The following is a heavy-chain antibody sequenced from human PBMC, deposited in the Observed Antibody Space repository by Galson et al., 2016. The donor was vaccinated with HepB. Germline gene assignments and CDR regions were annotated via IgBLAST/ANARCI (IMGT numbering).Heavy chain of an antibody. CDR2: ISYDGSEE. V-gene: IGHV3-30*07. D-gene: IGHD3-10*01. CDR1: GFIFSDYA. CDR3: TKDPQLYVTRGVWDN. Sequence: SLRLSCAVSGFIFSDYAMHWVRQAPGKGLEWVAVISYDGSEEFYADSLKGRFTISRDNSRDTLYLQMNSLRPEDTAVYYCTKDPQLYVTRGVWDNWGQGARVTVSS. J-gene: IGHJ4*02.